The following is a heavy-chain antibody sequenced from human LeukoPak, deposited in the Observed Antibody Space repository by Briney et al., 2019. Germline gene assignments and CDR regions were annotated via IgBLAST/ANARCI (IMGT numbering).Heavy chain of an antibody. D-gene: IGHD2-2*01. Sequence: GASVKVSCETSGGTFNNSAISWVRQAPGQGLEWLGGIMPLFGTAGYAQKFQGRVTITKDESTRTVYMELSSLRSEDTAVYYCARASSLLVVPVLDYWGQGTLVTVSS. CDR2: IMPLFGTA. CDR3: ARASSLLVVPVLDY. V-gene: IGHV1-69*05. CDR1: GGTFNNSA. J-gene: IGHJ4*02.